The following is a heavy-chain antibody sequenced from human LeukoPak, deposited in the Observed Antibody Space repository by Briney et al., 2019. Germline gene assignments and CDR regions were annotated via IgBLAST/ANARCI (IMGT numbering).Heavy chain of an antibody. D-gene: IGHD1-26*01. Sequence: GGSLRLSCAASGFTVSSNYMSWVRQAPGKGLEWVSVIYSGGSTYYADSVKGRFTISRDNSKNTLYLQMNSLRAEDTAVYYCARELYSGSYFDYWGQGTLVTVSS. J-gene: IGHJ4*02. CDR2: IYSGGST. CDR3: ARELYSGSYFDY. CDR1: GFTVSSNY. V-gene: IGHV3-66*01.